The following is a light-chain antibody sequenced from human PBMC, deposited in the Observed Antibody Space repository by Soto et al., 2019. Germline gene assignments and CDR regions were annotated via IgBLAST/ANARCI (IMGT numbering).Light chain of an antibody. CDR2: RHN. J-gene: IGLJ2*01. CDR1: SSNIGRNY. Sequence: QSVLTQPPSASGTPGQRVTISRSGGSSNIGRNYVYWYQQLPGTAPKLLIYRHNQRPSGVPDRVSGSKPGTSASLAISGLRSEDEADYYCAAWDDSLSGRVVFGGGTKLTVL. V-gene: IGLV1-47*01. CDR3: AAWDDSLSGRVV.